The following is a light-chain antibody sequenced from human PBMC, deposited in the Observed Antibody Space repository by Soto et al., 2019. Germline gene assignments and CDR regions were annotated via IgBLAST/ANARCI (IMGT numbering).Light chain of an antibody. CDR2: GAS. J-gene: IGKJ1*01. CDR1: QSVSSSY. Sequence: EIVFTQSPGPLSLSPGERAPLSCRASQSVSSSYLAWYQQKPGQAPRLLIYGASSRATGIPDRFSGSGSGTDFTLTISRLEPEDFAVYYCQQYGSSPWTFGQGTKVDNK. CDR3: QQYGSSPWT. V-gene: IGKV3-20*01.